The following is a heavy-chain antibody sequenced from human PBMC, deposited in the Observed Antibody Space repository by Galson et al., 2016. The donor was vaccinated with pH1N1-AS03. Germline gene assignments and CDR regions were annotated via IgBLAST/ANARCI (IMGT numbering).Heavy chain of an antibody. D-gene: IGHD2-21*02. J-gene: IGHJ2*01. Sequence: PALVKPTQTLTLTCDFSGFSLNTNGVGVGWIRQPPGKPLEWLALIYWNSEKRYNPFLKGRLTLTKDTSKNQVVLTLTNMAPGDTATYFCARKPSGSMVVTIGVGYFDRWGRGTLVAVSS. V-gene: IGHV2-5*01. CDR3: ARKPSGSMVVTIGVGYFDR. CDR1: GFSLNTNGVG. CDR2: IYWNSEK.